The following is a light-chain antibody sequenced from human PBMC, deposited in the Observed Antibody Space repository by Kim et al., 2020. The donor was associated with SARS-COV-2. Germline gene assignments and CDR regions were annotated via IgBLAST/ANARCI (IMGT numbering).Light chain of an antibody. CDR1: QGIKNY. CDR3: QQINSYPQT. CDR2: VAS. J-gene: IGKJ2*01. V-gene: IGKV1-9*01. Sequence: SESVGDRFPTTCRASQGIKNYLAWNHRKPGKAPKLLIYVASTLQRGVPSRLRGSGSGTDFTLTITNLQPEDFATYYCQQINSYPQTFGQGTRLEF.